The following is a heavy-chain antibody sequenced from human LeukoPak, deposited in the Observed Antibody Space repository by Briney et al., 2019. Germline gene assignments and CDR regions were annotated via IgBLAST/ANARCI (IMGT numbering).Heavy chain of an antibody. CDR3: AKDVRFGESRTHTYGMDV. V-gene: IGHV3-30*18. CDR2: ISYDGSNK. J-gene: IGHJ6*02. D-gene: IGHD3-10*01. Sequence: GGSLRLSCTASGFTFSSYGMHWVRQAPGKGLEWVAVISYDGSNKYYADSVKGRFTISRDNSKNTLYLQMNSLRAEDTAVYYCAKDVRFGESRTHTYGMDVWGQGTTVTVSS. CDR1: GFTFSSYG.